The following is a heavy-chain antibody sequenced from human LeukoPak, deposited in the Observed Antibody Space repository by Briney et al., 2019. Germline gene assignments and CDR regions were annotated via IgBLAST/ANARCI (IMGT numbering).Heavy chain of an antibody. J-gene: IGHJ4*02. CDR2: INHSGST. CDR1: GGSFSGYY. Sequence: KPSETLSLTCAVYGGSFSGYYWSWIRQPPGKGLEWIGEINHSGSTNYNPSLKSRVTISVDTSKNQFSLKLSSVTAADTAVYYCARHARKRLTSNWDFWGQGTLVTVSS. CDR3: ARHARKRLTSNWDF. D-gene: IGHD2-2*01. V-gene: IGHV4-34*01.